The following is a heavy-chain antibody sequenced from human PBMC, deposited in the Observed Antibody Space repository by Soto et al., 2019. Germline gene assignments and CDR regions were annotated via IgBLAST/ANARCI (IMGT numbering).Heavy chain of an antibody. CDR1: GGTFSSYA. D-gene: IGHD3-3*01. CDR3: VTSREGVDFDYYYYYGMDV. CDR2: IIPIFGTA. V-gene: IGHV1-69*06. Sequence: QVQLVQSGAEVKKPGSSVKVSCKASGGTFSSYAISWVRQAPGQGLEWMGGIIPIFGTANYAQKFQGRVTITADKSTSTAYMELSSLRSEYTAVYYCVTSREGVDFDYYYYYGMDVWGQGATVTVS. J-gene: IGHJ6*02.